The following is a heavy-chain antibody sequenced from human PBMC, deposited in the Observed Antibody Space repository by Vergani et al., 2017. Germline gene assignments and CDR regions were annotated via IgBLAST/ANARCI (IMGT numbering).Heavy chain of an antibody. J-gene: IGHJ6*03. CDR3: ARVNTETNGHLYYYYYMDV. CDR2: IVHTGRP. CDR1: GGSFTSYH. Sequence: QVQLQQWGGGLLKPSETLSLTCVVNGGSFTSYHWTWIRQSPGGGLEWVGDIVHTGRPDYNPSLKSRLTISVDKSRNQFSLTLNSVTATDTAIYFCARVNTETNGHLYYYYYMDVWGQGTAVTVS. D-gene: IGHD4-11*01. V-gene: IGHV4-34*12.